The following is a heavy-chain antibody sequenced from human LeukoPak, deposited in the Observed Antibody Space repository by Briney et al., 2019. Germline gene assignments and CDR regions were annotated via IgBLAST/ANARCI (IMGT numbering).Heavy chain of an antibody. CDR2: IYYSGST. V-gene: IGHV4-39*01. Sequence: SETLSLTCAVSGGSISSSSYYWGWIRQPPGKGLEWIGSIYYSGSTYYNPSLKSRVTISVDTSKNQFSLKLSSVTAADTAVYYCARSDLYYFDYWGQGTLVTVSS. CDR1: GGSISSSSYY. J-gene: IGHJ4*02. CDR3: ARSDLYYFDY.